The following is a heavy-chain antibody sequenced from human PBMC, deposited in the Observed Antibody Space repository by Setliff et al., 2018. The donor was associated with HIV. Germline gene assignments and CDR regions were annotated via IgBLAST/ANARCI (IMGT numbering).Heavy chain of an antibody. CDR1: GFTFSTYA. D-gene: IGHD6-13*01. CDR2: SISGSGFA. Sequence: PGGSLRLSCVASGFTFSTYAINWVRLPPGKGLEWVSSISGSGFAYYADSVKGRFTISRDNAKNSLYLQMNSLRAEDTAVYYCARGPLSSSWYNWFDPWGQGTLVTVSS. J-gene: IGHJ5*02. CDR3: ARGPLSSSWYNWFDP. V-gene: IGHV3-21*01.